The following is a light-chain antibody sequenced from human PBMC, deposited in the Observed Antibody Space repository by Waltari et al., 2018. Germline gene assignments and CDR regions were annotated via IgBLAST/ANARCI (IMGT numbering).Light chain of an antibody. V-gene: IGKV3-15*01. Sequence: EIVMTQSPATLSVSPGERATLSCRASQSINSNLAWYQQKPGQAPRLPISSASTRATGIPARFSGSGSGTEFTFTISSLQSEDFAVYSCQQYQQLPPTFGPGTKVDIK. J-gene: IGKJ3*01. CDR2: SAS. CDR1: QSINSN. CDR3: QQYQQLPPT.